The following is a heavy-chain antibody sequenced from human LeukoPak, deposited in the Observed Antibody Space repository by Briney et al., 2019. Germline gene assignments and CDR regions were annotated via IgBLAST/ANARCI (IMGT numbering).Heavy chain of an antibody. CDR3: ARRGEVNWCDP. D-gene: IGHD3-10*01. V-gene: IGHV3-23*01. CDR2: ITGSGGST. J-gene: IGHJ5*02. Sequence: GRSLRLSCAASGFTFTSYGMSWVRQAPGKGLEWVSAITGSGGSTYYAHSVKGRFTIPRANSKNTLYLPMPRLTPHGPPVYSLARRGEVNWCDPWGQGTLVTVSS. CDR1: GFTFTSYG.